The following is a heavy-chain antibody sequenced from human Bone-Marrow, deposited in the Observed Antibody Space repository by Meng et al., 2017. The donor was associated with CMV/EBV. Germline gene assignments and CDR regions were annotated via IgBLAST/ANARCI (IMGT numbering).Heavy chain of an antibody. CDR3: ARACEFRRRYSNYVMDF. CDR1: GFTFSSYG. D-gene: IGHD3-3*01. Sequence: GESLKISCAASGFTFSSYGMHWVRQAPGKGLEWVSYIWYDGSNIYYADSVKGRFTISRDNSKNTLYLQMNSLRAEDTAVYYCARACEFRRRYSNYVMDFWGQGTTVTVSS. CDR2: IWYDGSNI. J-gene: IGHJ6*02. V-gene: IGHV3-33*01.